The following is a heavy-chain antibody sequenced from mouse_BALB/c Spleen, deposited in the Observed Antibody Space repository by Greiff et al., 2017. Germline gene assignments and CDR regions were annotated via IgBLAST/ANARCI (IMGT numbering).Heavy chain of an antibody. CDR3: NGYYVSEFAY. CDR1: GFNIKDYY. CDR2: IDPENGDT. Sequence: VQLQQSGAELVRPGASVKLSCTASGFNIKDYYMHWVKQRPEQGLEWIGWIDPENGDTEYAPKFQGKATMTADTSSNTAYLQLSSLTSEDTAVYYCNGYYVSEFAYWGQGTLVTVSA. V-gene: IGHV14-4*02. D-gene: IGHD1-1*01. J-gene: IGHJ3*01.